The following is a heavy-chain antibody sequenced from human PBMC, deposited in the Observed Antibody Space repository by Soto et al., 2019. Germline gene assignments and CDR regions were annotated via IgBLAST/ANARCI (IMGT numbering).Heavy chain of an antibody. J-gene: IGHJ4*02. Sequence: SDTLSLTCAVYGGSFSGYYWSWIRQPPGKGLEWIGEINHSGSTNYNPSLKSRVTISVDTSKNQFSLKLSSVTAADTAVYYCARGPTKVALIAARPTHFAYWGQGTLVTVSS. CDR3: ARGPTKVALIAARPTHFAY. D-gene: IGHD6-6*01. CDR1: GGSFSGYY. V-gene: IGHV4-34*01. CDR2: INHSGST.